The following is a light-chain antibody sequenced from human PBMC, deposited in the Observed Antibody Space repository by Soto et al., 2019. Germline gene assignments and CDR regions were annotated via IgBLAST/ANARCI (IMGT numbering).Light chain of an antibody. Sequence: SYELTQPPSVSVAPGQTARITWGGNNIGSKSVHWYQQRPGQAPVLVVHDDSDRPSGIPERFSGSNSENTATLTITRVEAVDEADYYCQVWDTGNDHVVFGGGTKLTVL. J-gene: IGLJ2*01. CDR2: DDS. CDR1: NIGSKS. CDR3: QVWDTGNDHVV. V-gene: IGLV3-21*02.